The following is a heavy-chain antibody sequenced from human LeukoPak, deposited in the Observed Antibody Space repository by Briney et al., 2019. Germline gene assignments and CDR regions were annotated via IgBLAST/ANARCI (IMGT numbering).Heavy chain of an antibody. V-gene: IGHV1-18*01. D-gene: IGHD7-27*01. CDR2: ISGFTGHT. CDR3: ARDVGTRPKAFDY. J-gene: IGHJ4*02. CDR1: GYTFSSYG. Sequence: ASVKVSCKASGYTFSSYGFSWVRQAPGQGLEWMGWISGFTGHTYYAQNLQGRVTVTADTSTSTVYMDLRSLRSDDTAVYYCARDVGTRPKAFDYWGQGTLVTVSS.